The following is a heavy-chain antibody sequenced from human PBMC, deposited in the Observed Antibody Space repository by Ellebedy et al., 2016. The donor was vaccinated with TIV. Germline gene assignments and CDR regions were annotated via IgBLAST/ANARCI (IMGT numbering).Heavy chain of an antibody. J-gene: IGHJ6*02. CDR3: AKDMVFGDGKWEIDV. Sequence: GESLKISCAASGFTFSSYAMSWVRQAPGKGLEWVSTISNTGSRTYYADSVEGRFTISRDNSKKTLYLQMNSLRAEDSAVYYCAKDMVFGDGKWEIDVWGQGTTVTVSS. CDR1: GFTFSSYA. V-gene: IGHV3-23*01. CDR2: ISNTGSRT. D-gene: IGHD1-26*01.